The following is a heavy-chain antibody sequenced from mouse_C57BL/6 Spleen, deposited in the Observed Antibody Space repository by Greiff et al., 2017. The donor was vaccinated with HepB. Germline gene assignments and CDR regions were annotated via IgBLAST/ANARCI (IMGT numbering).Heavy chain of an antibody. V-gene: IGHV1-64*01. Sequence: VKLQQPGAELVKPGASVKLSCKASGYTFTSYWMHWVKQRPGQGLEWIGMIHPNSGSTNYNEKFKSKATLTVDKSSSTAYMQLSSLTSEDSAVYYCARRTTVVDFDYWGQGTTLTVSS. CDR3: ARRTTVVDFDY. CDR1: GYTFTSYW. D-gene: IGHD1-1*01. J-gene: IGHJ2*01. CDR2: IHPNSGST.